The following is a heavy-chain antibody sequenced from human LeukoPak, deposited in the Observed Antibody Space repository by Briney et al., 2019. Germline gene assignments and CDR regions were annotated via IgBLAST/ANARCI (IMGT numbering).Heavy chain of an antibody. CDR2: IYTSGST. D-gene: IGHD3-10*01. CDR3: ARDTSFFGWFDP. J-gene: IGHJ5*02. Sequence: SETLSLTCTVSGGSISSGSYYWSWIRQPAGKGLEWIGRIYTSGSTNYNPSLKSRVTISVDTSKNQFSLKLSSVTAADTVVYYCARDTSFFGWFDPWGQGTLVTVSS. CDR1: GGSISSGSYY. V-gene: IGHV4-61*02.